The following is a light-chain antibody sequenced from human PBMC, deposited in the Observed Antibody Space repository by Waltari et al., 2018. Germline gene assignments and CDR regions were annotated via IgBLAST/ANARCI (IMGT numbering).Light chain of an antibody. CDR1: QSVGSY. V-gene: IGKV3-11*01. Sequence: EIVLTQSPATLSLSPGERATLSCRASQSVGSYLAWYQQKPGQVPRLVIYDASSRATGVPARFSGSGSGTEFTLTISSLESEDFAVYYCQQRNIWPNTFGQGTKLEIK. CDR3: QQRNIWPNT. J-gene: IGKJ2*01. CDR2: DAS.